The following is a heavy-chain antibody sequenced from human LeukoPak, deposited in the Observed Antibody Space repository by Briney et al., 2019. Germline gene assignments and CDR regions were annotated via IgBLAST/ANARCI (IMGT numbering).Heavy chain of an antibody. CDR3: AKDQDPYYSWERFDY. D-gene: IGHD4-11*01. Sequence: GGSLRLSCAASGFTFSSYAMSWVRQAPGKGLEWVAFIRYDGSNRYYADSVKGRFTISRDNSKNTLYLQMNSLRAEDTAVYYCAKDQDPYYSWERFDYWGQGTLVTVSS. CDR2: IRYDGSNR. V-gene: IGHV3-30*02. J-gene: IGHJ4*02. CDR1: GFTFSSYA.